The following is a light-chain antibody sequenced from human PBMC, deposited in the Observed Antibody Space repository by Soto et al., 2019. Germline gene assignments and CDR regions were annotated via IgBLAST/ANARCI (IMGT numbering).Light chain of an antibody. J-gene: IGKJ4*01. Sequence: DIQMTQSPSSLSASVGDRVTITCQASQDISNYLNWYQQKPGKAPKLLIYDASNLEPGVPSRFSGRGSGTDCPFTISHRQLEEIATNYGQQHDNPPRTFGGGTKVEIK. CDR3: QQHDNPPRT. CDR1: QDISNY. V-gene: IGKV1-33*01. CDR2: DAS.